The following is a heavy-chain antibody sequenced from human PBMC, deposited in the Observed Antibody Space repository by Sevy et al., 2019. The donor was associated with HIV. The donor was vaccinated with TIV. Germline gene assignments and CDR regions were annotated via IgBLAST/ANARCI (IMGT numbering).Heavy chain of an antibody. CDR3: ARAGSTVTTLEDY. Sequence: ASVKVSCKASGYTFTSYAMHWVRQAPGQRLEWMGWINAGKGNTKYSQKFQGRVTITRDTPASTAYMELSSLRSEDTAVYYYARAGSTVTTLEDYWGQGTLVTVSS. CDR1: GYTFTSYA. J-gene: IGHJ4*02. D-gene: IGHD4-17*01. V-gene: IGHV1-3*01. CDR2: INAGKGNT.